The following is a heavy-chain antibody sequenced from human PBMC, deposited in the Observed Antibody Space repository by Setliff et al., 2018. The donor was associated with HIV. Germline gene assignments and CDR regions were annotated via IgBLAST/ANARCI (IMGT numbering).Heavy chain of an antibody. CDR3: ARVSDTGVDPQTHRDY. V-gene: IGHV7-4-1*02. CDR2: INTNTGNP. Sequence: ASVMVSCKTSGYTFTNYALNWVRQAPGQGLEWMGWINTNTGNPTYAQGFTGRFVFSLDTSVSTAYLQISSLKAEDSAIYYCARVSDTGVDPQTHRDYWGQGTPVTVS. D-gene: IGHD2-21*01. CDR1: GYTFTNYA. J-gene: IGHJ4*02.